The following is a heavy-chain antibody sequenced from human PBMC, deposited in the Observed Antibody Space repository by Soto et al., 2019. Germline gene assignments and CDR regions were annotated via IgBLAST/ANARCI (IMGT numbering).Heavy chain of an antibody. CDR3: ARDKPTRYSGYDSLYYYYYGMDV. CDR1: GGSISSYY. V-gene: IGHV4-59*01. J-gene: IGHJ6*02. CDR2: IYYSGST. Sequence: SETLSLTCTVSGGSISSYYWSWIRQPPGKGLEWIGYIYYSGSTNYNPSLKSRVTISVDTFKNQFSLKLSSVTAADTAVYYCARDKPTRYSGYDSLYYYYYGMDVWGQGTTVTVSS. D-gene: IGHD5-12*01.